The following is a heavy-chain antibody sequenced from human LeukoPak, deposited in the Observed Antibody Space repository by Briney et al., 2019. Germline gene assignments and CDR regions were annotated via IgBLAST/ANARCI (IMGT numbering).Heavy chain of an antibody. CDR1: GDSISSSPYY. V-gene: IGHV4-39*01. CDR3: ARSCHWNGGWYFDL. D-gene: IGHD1-1*01. CDR2: IYYSGST. Sequence: PSETLSLTCTVSGDSISSSPYYWGWIRQPPGKGLEWIGNIYYSGSTYYNPSLKSRVTMSVDTSKNQFSLKLKSVTAADTAVYYCARSCHWNGGWYFDLWGRGTLVTVSS. J-gene: IGHJ2*01.